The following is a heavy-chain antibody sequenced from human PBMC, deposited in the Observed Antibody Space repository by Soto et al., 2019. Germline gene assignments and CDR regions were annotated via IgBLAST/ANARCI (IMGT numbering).Heavy chain of an antibody. J-gene: IGHJ4*02. D-gene: IGHD2-2*01. CDR1: GCSISSGGYS. Sequence: PSETLSLTCAVSGCSISSGGYSWSWIRQPPGKGLEWIGYIYHSGRTYYNPSLKSRVTISVDRSKNQFSLKLSSVTAADTAVYYCARVPDYWGQGTLVTVSS. CDR3: ARVPDY. CDR2: IYHSGRT. V-gene: IGHV4-30-2*01.